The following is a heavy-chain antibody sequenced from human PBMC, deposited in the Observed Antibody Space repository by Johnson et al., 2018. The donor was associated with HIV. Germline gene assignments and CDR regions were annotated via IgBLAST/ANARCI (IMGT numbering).Heavy chain of an antibody. Sequence: VQLVESGGGLVQPGTSLRLSCVASGFTFSNYAMTWVRQAPGKGLEWVSVIYSGGSTYSADSVTGRFTISRDNSKSTLYLQMNSLRVEDSAVYYCAKDWTEMSTIPDAFDIWGQGTMVTVSS. D-gene: IGHD5-24*01. CDR1: GFTFSNYA. V-gene: IGHV3-66*01. CDR3: AKDWTEMSTIPDAFDI. J-gene: IGHJ3*02. CDR2: IYSGGST.